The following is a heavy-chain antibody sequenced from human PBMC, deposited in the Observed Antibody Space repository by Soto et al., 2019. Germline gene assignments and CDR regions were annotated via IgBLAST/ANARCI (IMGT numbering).Heavy chain of an antibody. CDR1: GFTFSTYT. D-gene: IGHD6-13*01. V-gene: IGHV3-30-3*01. CDR2: ISDDGDNR. CDR3: ARDGPIAAAGNNWFDP. J-gene: IGHJ5*02. Sequence: QVQLVESGGDVVQPGRSLRLSCTASGFTFSTYTMHWVRQSPGKGLEWLAFISDDGDNRYYAESVRGRFTISRDNSKNTLYLQMDSLRPEDTAVYDCARDGPIAAAGNNWFDPWGQGTLVTVSS.